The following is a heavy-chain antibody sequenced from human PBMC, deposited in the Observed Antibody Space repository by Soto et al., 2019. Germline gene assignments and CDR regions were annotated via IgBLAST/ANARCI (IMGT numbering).Heavy chain of an antibody. CDR1: GGSISSGGYS. D-gene: IGHD3-10*01. CDR2: IYHSGST. V-gene: IGHV4-30-2*01. Sequence: SETLSLTCAVSGGSISSGGYSWSWIRQPPGKGLEWIGYIYHSGSTYYNPSLKSRVTISVDRSKNQFSRKLSSVTAADTAVYYCARAREPGSGSYWGPYYYYGMDVWGEGTTVTVSA. CDR3: ARAREPGSGSYWGPYYYYGMDV. J-gene: IGHJ6*04.